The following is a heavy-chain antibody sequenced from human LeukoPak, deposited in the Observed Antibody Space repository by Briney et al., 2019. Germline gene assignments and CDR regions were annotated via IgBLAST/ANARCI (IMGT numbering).Heavy chain of an antibody. D-gene: IGHD5-24*01. V-gene: IGHV3-23*01. J-gene: IGHJ4*02. CDR2: ISGSGGST. CDR1: GFTFSNYA. Sequence: PGGSLRLSCAASGFTFSNYAMSWVRQAPGKGLEWVSAISGSGGSTYYADSVKGRFTISRDNSKNTLYLQMNSLRAEDTAVYYCAKDPFGDGYPFDYWGQGTLVTVSS. CDR3: AKDPFGDGYPFDY.